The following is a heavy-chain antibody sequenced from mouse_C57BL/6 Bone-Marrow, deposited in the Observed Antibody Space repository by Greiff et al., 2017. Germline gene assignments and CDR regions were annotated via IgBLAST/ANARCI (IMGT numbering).Heavy chain of an antibody. CDR3: AREVTTVVVQGGFAY. V-gene: IGHV1-53*01. D-gene: IGHD1-1*01. J-gene: IGHJ3*01. CDR2: INPSNGGT. CDR1: GYTFTSYW. Sequence: QVQLQQPGTELVKPGASVKLSCKASGYTFTSYWMHWVKQRPGQGLEWIGNINPSNGGTNYNEKFKSKATLTVDKSSSTADMQLSSLTSEDSAVYYCAREVTTVVVQGGFAYWGQGTLVTVSA.